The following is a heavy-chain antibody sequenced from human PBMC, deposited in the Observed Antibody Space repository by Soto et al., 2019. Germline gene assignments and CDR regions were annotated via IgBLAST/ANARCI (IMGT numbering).Heavy chain of an antibody. CDR1: GGSFSGYY. CDR3: ARDPAATIPTYYYYYGMDV. D-gene: IGHD5-12*01. Sequence: SETLSLTCAVYGGSFSGYYWSWIRQPPGKGLEWIGEINHSGSTNYNPSLKSRVTISVDTSKNQFSLKLSSVTAADTAVYYCARDPAATIPTYYYYYGMDVWGQGTTVTVSS. J-gene: IGHJ6*02. V-gene: IGHV4-34*01. CDR2: INHSGST.